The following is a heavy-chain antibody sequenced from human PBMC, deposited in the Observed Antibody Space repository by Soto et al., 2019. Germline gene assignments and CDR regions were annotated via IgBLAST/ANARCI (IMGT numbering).Heavy chain of an antibody. D-gene: IGHD3-3*01. J-gene: IGHJ6*02. Sequence: PGGSLRLSCAASGFTFSSYSMNWVRQAPGKGLEWVSYISSSSSTIYYADSVKGRFTISRDNAKNSLYLQMNSLRDEDTAVYYCARDSPVLRFLEWLSPFPPLGMDVWGQGTTVTVSS. CDR1: GFTFSSYS. CDR3: ARDSPVLRFLEWLSPFPPLGMDV. V-gene: IGHV3-48*02. CDR2: ISSSSSTI.